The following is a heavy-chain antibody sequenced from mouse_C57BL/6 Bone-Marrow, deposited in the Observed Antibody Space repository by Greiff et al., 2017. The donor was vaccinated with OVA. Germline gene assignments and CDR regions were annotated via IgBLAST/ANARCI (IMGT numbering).Heavy chain of an antibody. CDR3: ARSGDFYRVLDY. CDR2: IDPNSGGT. CDR1: GYTFTSYW. Sequence: QVQLQQPGAELVKPGASVKLSCKASGYTFTSYWMHWVKQRPGRGLEWIGRIDPNSGGTKYNQKFKDKATLTADKSSSTAYMQLSSLTYEDSAVYYCARSGDFYRVLDYWGQGTTLTVSS. V-gene: IGHV1-62-3*01. D-gene: IGHD2-1*01. J-gene: IGHJ2*01.